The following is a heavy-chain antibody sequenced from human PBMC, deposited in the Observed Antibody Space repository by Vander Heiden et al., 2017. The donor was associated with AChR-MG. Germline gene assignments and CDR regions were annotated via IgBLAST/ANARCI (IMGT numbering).Heavy chain of an antibody. D-gene: IGHD3-10*01. CDR2: ISSSGAAT. V-gene: IGHV3-23*01. Sequence: EVQLLESGGGLVQPGESLRLSCAASGFNNFANFAINWVRQAPGRGLEWVSLISSSGAATYYADSVKGRFTISRDNSKNTLPLHMNSLRADDTAVYYCAKTFFYGSGTLDFPLFGLDVWGQGTTVTVSS. CDR3: AKTFFYGSGTLDFPLFGLDV. CDR1: GFNNFANFA. J-gene: IGHJ6*02.